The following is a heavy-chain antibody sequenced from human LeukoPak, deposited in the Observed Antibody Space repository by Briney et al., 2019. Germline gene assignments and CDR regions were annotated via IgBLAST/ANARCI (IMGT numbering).Heavy chain of an antibody. CDR3: ARETLQDYYGSGSHGFDP. CDR2: IYYSGST. CDR1: GGSITSYY. D-gene: IGHD3-10*01. J-gene: IGHJ5*02. V-gene: IGHV4-59*01. Sequence: PSETLSLTCTVSGGSITSYYWSWIRQPPGKGLEWIGYIYYSGSTNYNPSLKSRVTISVDTSKNQFSLKLSSVTAADTAVYYCARETLQDYYGSGSHGFDPWGQGTLVTVSS.